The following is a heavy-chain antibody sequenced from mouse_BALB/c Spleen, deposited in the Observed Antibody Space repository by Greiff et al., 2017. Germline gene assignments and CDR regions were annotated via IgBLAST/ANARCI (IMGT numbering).Heavy chain of an antibody. CDR3: ARFYRYDEDYAMDY. D-gene: IGHD2-14*01. CDR1: GYSFTGYN. J-gene: IGHJ4*01. CDR2: IDPYYGGT. Sequence: EVQLVESGPELEKPGASVKISCKASGYSFTGYNMNWVKQSNGKSLEWIGNIDPYYGGTSYNQKFKGKATLTVDKSSSTAYMQLKSLTSEDSAVYYCARFYRYDEDYAMDYWGQGTSVTVSS. V-gene: IGHV1-39*01.